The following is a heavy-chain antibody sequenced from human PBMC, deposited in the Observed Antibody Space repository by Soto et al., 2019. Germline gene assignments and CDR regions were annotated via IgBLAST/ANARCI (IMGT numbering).Heavy chain of an antibody. CDR2: ISYDGSNK. D-gene: IGHD3-22*01. CDR3: AKDRYDSSGYPDY. J-gene: IGHJ4*02. Sequence: GGSLRLSCAASGFTFSSYGMHWVRQAPGKGLEWVAVISYDGSNKCYADSVKGRFTISRDNFKNTLYLQMNSLRAEDTAVYYCAKDRYDSSGYPDYWGQGTLVTVSS. CDR1: GFTFSSYG. V-gene: IGHV3-30*18.